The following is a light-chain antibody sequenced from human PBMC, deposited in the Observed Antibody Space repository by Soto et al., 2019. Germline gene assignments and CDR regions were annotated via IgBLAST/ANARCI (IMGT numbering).Light chain of an antibody. V-gene: IGLV1-40*01. CDR1: SSNIGAGYD. CDR2: GNT. CDR3: QSWDRSMSGSV. J-gene: IGLJ2*01. Sequence: QSVLTQPPSVSEAPGQRVTISCTGSSSNIGAGYDVNWYQQLPGRAPKLLIYGNTNRPSGVPDRFSGSKSGTSGALAISGLQTEDEAEYYGQSWDRSMSGSVLGGGNQLTLL.